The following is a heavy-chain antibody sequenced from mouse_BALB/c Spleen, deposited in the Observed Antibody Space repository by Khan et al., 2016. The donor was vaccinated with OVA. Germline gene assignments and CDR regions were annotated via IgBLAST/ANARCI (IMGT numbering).Heavy chain of an antibody. Sequence: VQLQQPGPGLVKPSQSLSLTCTVTGYSITSDYAWNWIRQFPGNKLEWMGYISSSGSTNYNPALKSRISITRDTSKNQFFLLLNSVTTEDTATYYCARDGSRYNYAMDYWGQGTSVTVSS. V-gene: IGHV3-2*02. CDR3: ARDGSRYNYAMDY. CDR1: GYSITSDYA. D-gene: IGHD2-3*01. CDR2: ISSSGST. J-gene: IGHJ4*01.